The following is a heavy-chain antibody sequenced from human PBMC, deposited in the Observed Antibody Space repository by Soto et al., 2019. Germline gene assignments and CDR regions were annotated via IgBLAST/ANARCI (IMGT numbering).Heavy chain of an antibody. CDR2: IIPIFGTA. J-gene: IGHJ5*02. CDR1: GRTFSSYA. D-gene: IGHD3-10*01. CDR3: AVAHKGGEARENWFEL. Sequence: SVKAFCKASGRTFSSYAISCVRQAPGQGHEWMGGIIPIFGTANYAQKFQGRVTITADESTSTAYMELSSLRSEDTAVYYCAVAHKGGEARENWFELWGQGTLV. V-gene: IGHV1-69*13.